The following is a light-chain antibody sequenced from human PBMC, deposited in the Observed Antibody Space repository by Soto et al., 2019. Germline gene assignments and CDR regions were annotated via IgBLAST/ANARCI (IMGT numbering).Light chain of an antibody. Sequence: QSALTQPASVSGSPGQSITIPCTGTSSDIGGFNYVSWYQQHPGKAPKLMIYDVSDRPSGVSNRFSGSKSGNTASLTISGLQAEDEADYYCSSYTSSSTLYVVFGGRTKVTVL. CDR1: SSDIGGFNY. V-gene: IGLV2-14*03. J-gene: IGLJ2*01. CDR3: SSYTSSSTLYVV. CDR2: DVS.